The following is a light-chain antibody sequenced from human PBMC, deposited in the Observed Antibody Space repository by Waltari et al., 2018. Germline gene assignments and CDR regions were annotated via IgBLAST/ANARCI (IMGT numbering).Light chain of an antibody. CDR1: TRDVGGYNY. CDR3: SSYAGSNNLGV. Sequence: QSALTQPPSASGSPGQSVPIPCPGTTRDVGGYNYVSWYQQHPGKAPKLVIYEVTRRPSGVPDRFSGSKSGNTASLTVSGLQAEDEANYYCSSYAGSNNLGVFGGGTKLTVL. J-gene: IGLJ3*02. CDR2: EVT. V-gene: IGLV2-8*01.